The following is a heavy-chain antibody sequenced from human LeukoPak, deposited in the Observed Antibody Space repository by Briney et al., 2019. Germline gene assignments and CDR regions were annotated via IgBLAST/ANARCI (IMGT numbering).Heavy chain of an antibody. CDR3: ARHPVLGGNWFDP. CDR2: INHSGST. V-gene: IGHV4-61*09. D-gene: IGHD3-3*02. CDR1: GGSISSGSYY. J-gene: IGHJ5*02. Sequence: PSQTLSLTCTVSGGSISSGSYYWSWIRQPAGKGLEWIGEINHSGSTNYNPSLKSRVTISVDTSKNQFSLKLSSVTAADTAVYYCARHPVLGGNWFDPWGQGTLVTVSS.